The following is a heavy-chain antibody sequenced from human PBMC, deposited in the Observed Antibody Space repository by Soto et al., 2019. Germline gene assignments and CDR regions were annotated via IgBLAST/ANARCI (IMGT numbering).Heavy chain of an antibody. Sequence: EVQLVQSGAEVKKPGESLRISCKGSGYRFTSYWINWVRQMPGKGLEWMGRIDPSDSYTNYSPSFQGHVTISADKSISTAYRQWSSLKASDTAMYYCARRHSSSSAFDPWGQGTLVTVSS. D-gene: IGHD6-13*01. CDR1: GYRFTSYW. CDR3: ARRHSSSSAFDP. V-gene: IGHV5-10-1*01. CDR2: IDPSDSYT. J-gene: IGHJ5*02.